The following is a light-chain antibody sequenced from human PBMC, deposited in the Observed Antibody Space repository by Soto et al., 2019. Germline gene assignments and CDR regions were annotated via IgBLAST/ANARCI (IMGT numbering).Light chain of an antibody. J-gene: IGKJ4*01. CDR3: QQANSFPLT. CDR1: QGIDTS. Sequence: ILLTQSPSSLSASVGDRVTITCRASQGIDTSLAWYQQKPGKAPKLLIYAASNFQSGVPSRFSGSGSGTHSTLTISSLQPEDFATYYCQQANSFPLTFGGGTKVDIK. V-gene: IGKV1-12*01. CDR2: AAS.